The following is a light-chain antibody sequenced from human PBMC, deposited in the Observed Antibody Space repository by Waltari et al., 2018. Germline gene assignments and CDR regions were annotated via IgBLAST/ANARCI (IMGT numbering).Light chain of an antibody. CDR3: QVYGSSPLT. Sequence: ILLTQFPGTLSLSPGETATFSCRASQSVFSSYIGWYQQKPGQAPRLLIYGASNSATDIPDRFSGRGSGTDFTLPISRLEPEDFAVYYCQVYGSSPLTFGGGTKVEI. J-gene: IGKJ4*01. CDR1: QSVFSSY. V-gene: IGKV3-20*01. CDR2: GAS.